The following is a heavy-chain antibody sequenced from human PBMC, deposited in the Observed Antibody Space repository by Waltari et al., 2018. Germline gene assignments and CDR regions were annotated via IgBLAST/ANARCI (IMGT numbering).Heavy chain of an antibody. Sequence: QVQLQESGPGLVKPSETLSLTCTVSGGSISSYYWSCVRQPPGKGLEWIGYIHYSGNTNYDPSLKSRVTISVDTSKNQFSLKLSSVTAADTAVYYCARHMTTVTTPFDYWGQGTLVTVSS. CDR3: ARHMTTVTTPFDY. CDR2: IHYSGNT. D-gene: IGHD4-17*01. CDR1: GGSISSYY. V-gene: IGHV4-59*08. J-gene: IGHJ4*02.